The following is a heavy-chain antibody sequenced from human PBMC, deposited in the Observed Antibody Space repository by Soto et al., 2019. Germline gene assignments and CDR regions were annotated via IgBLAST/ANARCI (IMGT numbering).Heavy chain of an antibody. D-gene: IGHD3-10*01. Sequence: QVQLQESGPGLVKPSQTLSLICSVSGASIGSGVYYWSWIRRLPGKGLEWIGYVYYSGSTYSNPSLPSRVAISVYTARNQFSLRLSSVTAADTAVYHCARGLSGSGSFVSAFDPWGQGTLVTVSS. CDR3: ARGLSGSGSFVSAFDP. CDR1: GASIGSGVYY. V-gene: IGHV4-31*03. CDR2: VYYSGST. J-gene: IGHJ5*02.